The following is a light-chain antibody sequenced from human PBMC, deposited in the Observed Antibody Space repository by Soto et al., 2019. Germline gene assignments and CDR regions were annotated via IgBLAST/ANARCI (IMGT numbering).Light chain of an antibody. CDR1: SSNIGGNT. J-gene: IGLJ2*01. CDR3: SSWDDTLSRPV. Sequence: QSVLTQPPSASGTPGQTVTLSCSGSSSNIGGNTMNWYQQLPGTAPRLLIYSNILRPSGVPERFSGSKSGTSASLAISGLQCEDEAEYYCSSWDDTLSRPVFGGGTKLTVL. CDR2: SNI. V-gene: IGLV1-44*01.